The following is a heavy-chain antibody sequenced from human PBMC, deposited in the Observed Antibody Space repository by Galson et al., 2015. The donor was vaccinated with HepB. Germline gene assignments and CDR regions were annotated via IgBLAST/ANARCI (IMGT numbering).Heavy chain of an antibody. CDR3: ARGGTQWYFDH. V-gene: IGHV3-30*04. J-gene: IGHJ4*01. CDR2: ISSDAKNE. Sequence: SLRLSCAASGFTFSNYAVHWVRQAPGKGLEWVAVISSDAKNEYYADSVRGRFTISRDNSKNRLYLQMNSLRTEDTSMYYCARGGTQWYFDHWGQGTLVTVSS. D-gene: IGHD6-19*01. CDR1: GFTFSNYA.